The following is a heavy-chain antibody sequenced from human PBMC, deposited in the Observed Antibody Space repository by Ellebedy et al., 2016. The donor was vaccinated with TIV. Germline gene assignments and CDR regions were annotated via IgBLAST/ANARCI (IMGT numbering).Heavy chain of an antibody. CDR3: AKMGRGSGWSL. D-gene: IGHD6-19*01. CDR2: ISGGGGTT. Sequence: GESLKISCAASGFTFRGSAMSWVRQPPGKGLDWVSTISGGGGTTYYADSVKGRLTISRDNSKNTLYLQMNSLRAKEPAVYYCAKMGRGSGWSLWGQGTLVTISS. J-gene: IGHJ4*02. V-gene: IGHV3-23*01. CDR1: GFTFRGSA.